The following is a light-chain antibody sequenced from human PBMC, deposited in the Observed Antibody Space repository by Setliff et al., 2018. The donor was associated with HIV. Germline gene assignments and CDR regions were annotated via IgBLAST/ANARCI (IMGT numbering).Light chain of an antibody. Sequence: DIQTTQSPSTLTASVGDRVTITCRTSQNVRTWLAWYQQKPGRAPKLLIYMASNLQGGVSSRFSGSGSVTEFTLTISGLQPDYSATYYFQGYNSKSMCTVGQGTKVDSK. CDR1: QNVRTW. V-gene: IGKV1-5*03. J-gene: IGKJ2*02. CDR3: QGYNSKSMCT. CDR2: MAS.